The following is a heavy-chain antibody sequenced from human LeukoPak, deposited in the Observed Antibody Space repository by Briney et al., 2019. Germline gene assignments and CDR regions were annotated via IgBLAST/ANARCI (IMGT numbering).Heavy chain of an antibody. Sequence: ASVKVSCKASGYTFTGYYMHWVRQAPGQGLEWMGWINPNSGGTNYAQKFQGRVTMTRDTSISTAYMELSRLRSDDTAVYYCARDLTRADFDWLLYWFDPWGQGTLVTVSS. CDR3: ARDLTRADFDWLLYWFDP. J-gene: IGHJ5*02. CDR1: GYTFTGYY. D-gene: IGHD3-9*01. V-gene: IGHV1-2*02. CDR2: INPNSGGT.